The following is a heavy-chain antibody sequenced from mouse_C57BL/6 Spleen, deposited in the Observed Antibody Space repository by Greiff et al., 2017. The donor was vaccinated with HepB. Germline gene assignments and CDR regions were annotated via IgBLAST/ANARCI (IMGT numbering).Heavy chain of an antibody. CDR2: ISNGGGST. V-gene: IGHV5-12*01. J-gene: IGHJ4*01. Sequence: EVKVVESGGGLVQPGGSLKLSCAASGFTFSDYYMYWVRQTPEKRLEWVAYISNGGGSTYYPDTVKGRFTISRDTAKNTLYLQMSRLKSEDTAMYYCARPFYYDYDDGPYAMDYWGQGTSVTVSS. CDR1: GFTFSDYY. D-gene: IGHD2-4*01. CDR3: ARPFYYDYDDGPYAMDY.